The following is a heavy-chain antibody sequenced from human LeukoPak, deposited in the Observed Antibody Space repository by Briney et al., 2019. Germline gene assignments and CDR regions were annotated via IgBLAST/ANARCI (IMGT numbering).Heavy chain of an antibody. V-gene: IGHV1-2*02. D-gene: IGHD2-15*01. Sequence: ASVKVSCKASGYTFTGYYMHWVRQAPGQGLEWMGLINPNSGGTNYAQKFQGRVTMTRDTSIRTAYLELSRLRSDDTGVYYCARDSYCSGGSCYQDAFDIWGQGTMVTVSS. CDR3: ARDSYCSGGSCYQDAFDI. CDR2: INPNSGGT. CDR1: GYTFTGYY. J-gene: IGHJ3*02.